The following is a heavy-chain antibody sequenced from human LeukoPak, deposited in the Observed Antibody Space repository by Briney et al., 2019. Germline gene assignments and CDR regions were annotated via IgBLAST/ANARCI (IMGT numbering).Heavy chain of an antibody. D-gene: IGHD4-11*01. CDR1: GFTFSSYG. J-gene: IGHJ6*02. V-gene: IGHV3-30*03. Sequence: GGSLRLSCAASGFTFSSYGMHWVRQAPGKGLEWVAVISYDGSNKYYADSVKGRFTISRDNSKNTLYLQMNSLRAEDTAVYYCARATVTTLHPYYYYYGMDVWGQGTTVTVSS. CDR3: ARATVTTLHPYYYYYGMDV. CDR2: ISYDGSNK.